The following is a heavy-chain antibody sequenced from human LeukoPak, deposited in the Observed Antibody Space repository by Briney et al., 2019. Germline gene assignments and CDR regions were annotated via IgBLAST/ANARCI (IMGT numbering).Heavy chain of an antibody. CDR3: ARDPAPPRSESSGGI. D-gene: IGHD1-26*01. CDR1: GFIFSTYW. Sequence: GGSLRLSCAASGFIFSTYWMSWVRQAPGKGLEWVANIKQDESEKYYVDSVNGRFTISRDNAKNSLYLQMNSLRAEDTAVYYCARDPAPPRSESSGGIWGQGTMVTVSS. V-gene: IGHV3-7*01. CDR2: IKQDESEK. J-gene: IGHJ3*02.